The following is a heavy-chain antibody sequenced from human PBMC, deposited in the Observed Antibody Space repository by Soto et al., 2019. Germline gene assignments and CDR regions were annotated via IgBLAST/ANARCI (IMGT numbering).Heavy chain of an antibody. CDR2: ISYDGSNK. CDR3: AKDLPDPDSSEGY. Sequence: GGSLRLSCAASGFTFSSYGMHWVRQAPGKGLEWVAVISYDGSNKYYADSVKGRFTISRDNSKNTLYLQMNSLRAEDTAVYYCAKDLPDPDSSEGYWGQGTLVTVSS. CDR1: GFTFSSYG. D-gene: IGHD3-22*01. J-gene: IGHJ4*02. V-gene: IGHV3-30*18.